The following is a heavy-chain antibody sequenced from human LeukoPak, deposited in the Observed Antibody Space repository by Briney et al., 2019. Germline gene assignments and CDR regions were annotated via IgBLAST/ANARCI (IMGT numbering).Heavy chain of an antibody. J-gene: IGHJ4*02. D-gene: IGHD3-22*01. CDR3: ARILNYYDSSGYGY. Sequence: ASVKVSCKASGYTLTSYAMNWVRQAPGHGLEWMGWINTNTGNPTYAQGFTGRFVFSLDTSVSTAYLQISSLKAEDTAVYYCARILNYYDSSGYGYWGQGTLVTVSS. CDR1: GYTLTSYA. V-gene: IGHV7-4-1*02. CDR2: INTNTGNP.